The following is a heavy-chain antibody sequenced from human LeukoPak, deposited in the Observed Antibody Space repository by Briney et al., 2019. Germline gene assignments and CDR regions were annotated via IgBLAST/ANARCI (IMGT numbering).Heavy chain of an antibody. CDR2: INAGNGNT. V-gene: IGHV1-3*01. J-gene: IGHJ4*01. CDR1: GYTFTSYA. CDR3: ATEGYSSGWYFDY. D-gene: IGHD6-19*01. Sequence: ASVKVSCKASGYTFTSYAMHWVRQAPGQRLEWMGWINAGNGNTKYSQKFQGRVTITRDTSASTAFMELSSLRSEDTAVYYCATEGYSSGWYFDYXXXXTXVTVSS.